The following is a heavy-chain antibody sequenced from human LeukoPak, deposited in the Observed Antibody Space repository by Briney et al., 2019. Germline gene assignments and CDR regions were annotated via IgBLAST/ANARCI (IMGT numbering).Heavy chain of an antibody. CDR3: ATDSSGYFGP. J-gene: IGHJ5*02. Sequence: GGSLRLSCAASGFTFSDYYMNWIRQAPGRGLEWLSYISSTGSAMYYADSVKGRFTISRDNAKNSLYLQMNSLRAEDTAVYYCATDSSGYFGPWGQGTLITVSS. CDR2: ISSTGSAM. V-gene: IGHV3-11*01. CDR1: GFTFSDYY. D-gene: IGHD3-22*01.